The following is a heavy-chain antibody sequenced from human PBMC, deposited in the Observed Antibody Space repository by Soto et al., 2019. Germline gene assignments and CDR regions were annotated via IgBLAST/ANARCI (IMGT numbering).Heavy chain of an antibody. CDR1: GGTFSSYA. V-gene: IGHV1-69*13. CDR2: IIPIFGTA. D-gene: IGHD3-22*01. Sequence: SVKVSCKASGGTFSSYAISWVRQAPGQGLEWMGGIIPIFGTANYAQKFQGRVTITADESTSTAYMELSSLRSEDTAVYYCARRGYYYDSSGYYQFDYWGQGTLVTVSS. J-gene: IGHJ4*02. CDR3: ARRGYYYDSSGYYQFDY.